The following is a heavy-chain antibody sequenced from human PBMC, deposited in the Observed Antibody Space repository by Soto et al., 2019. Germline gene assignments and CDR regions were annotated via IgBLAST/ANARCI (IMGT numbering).Heavy chain of an antibody. J-gene: IGHJ3*02. V-gene: IGHV3-64D*06. CDR2: ISSNGGST. CDR3: VKALAYYYDSSGYQSSDI. D-gene: IGHD3-22*01. Sequence: PGGSLRLSCSASGFTFSSYAMHWVRQAPGKGLEYVSAISSNGGSTYYADSVKGRFTISRDNSKNTLYLQMSSLRAEDTAVYYCVKALAYYYDSSGYQSSDIWGQGTMVTVSS. CDR1: GFTFSSYA.